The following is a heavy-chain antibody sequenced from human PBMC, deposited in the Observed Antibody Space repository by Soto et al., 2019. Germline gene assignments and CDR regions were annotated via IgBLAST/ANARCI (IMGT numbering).Heavy chain of an antibody. J-gene: IGHJ6*03. CDR3: AGTTSPQCNYMDA. V-gene: IGHV6-1*01. D-gene: IGHD1-7*01. CDR1: GDSVSSNSAA. CDR2: TYYRSRWYN. Sequence: SQTLSLTCAISGDSVSSNSAAWNWIRQSPSRGLEWLGRTYYRSRWYNDYAVSVKSRITVNPDTSKNQFSLHLNSVTPEDTAVFYCAGTTSPQCNYMDAWDKGTKVTVSS.